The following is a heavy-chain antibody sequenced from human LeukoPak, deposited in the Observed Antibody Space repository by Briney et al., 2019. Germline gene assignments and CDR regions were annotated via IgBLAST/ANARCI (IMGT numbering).Heavy chain of an antibody. V-gene: IGHV4-61*01. J-gene: IGHJ3*02. CDR1: GGSISSGSYY. CDR3: ARKSDYAPPWYGFDI. D-gene: IGHD4-17*01. CDR2: IYYSVST. Sequence: SQTLSLTCTVSGGSISSGSYYWSWIRQPPGKGLEWIGYIYYSVSTNYNPSLKSRVTISVDTSKNQFSLKLSSVTAADTAVYYCARKSDYAPPWYGFDIWGQGTMVTVSS.